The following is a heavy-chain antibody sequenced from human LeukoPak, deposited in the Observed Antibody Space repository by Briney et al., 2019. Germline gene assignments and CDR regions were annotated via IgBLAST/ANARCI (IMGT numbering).Heavy chain of an antibody. D-gene: IGHD3-10*01. CDR3: ARVILGFGELLYFYFDY. Sequence: SDTLSLPCTVSGGSISSSSYYGGWIRQPPGKGLEWIGSIYYSGSTYYNPSLKSRVTISVDTSKNQFSLKLSSVTAADTAVYYCARVILGFGELLYFYFDYWGQGTLVTVSS. CDR1: GGSISSSSYY. V-gene: IGHV4-39*07. CDR2: IYYSGST. J-gene: IGHJ4*02.